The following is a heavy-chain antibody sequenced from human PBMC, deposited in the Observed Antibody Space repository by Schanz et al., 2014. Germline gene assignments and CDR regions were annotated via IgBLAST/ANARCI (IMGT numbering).Heavy chain of an antibody. Sequence: QVQLVESGGGVVQPGRSLRLSCVASGFIFSNYGMHWVRQAPGKGLEWVAVISYDGRNKYYADSVKGRFTISRDNSKNTLYLQMNSLRAEDTAVYYCAKDPSHGDYDYYFDYWGQGTLVTVSS. J-gene: IGHJ4*02. V-gene: IGHV3-30*19. CDR2: ISYDGRNK. D-gene: IGHD3-22*01. CDR3: AKDPSHGDYDYYFDY. CDR1: GFIFSNYG.